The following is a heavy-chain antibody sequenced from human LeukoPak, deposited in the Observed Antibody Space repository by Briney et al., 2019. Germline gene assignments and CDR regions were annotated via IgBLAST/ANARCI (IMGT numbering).Heavy chain of an antibody. V-gene: IGHV4-59*01. Sequence: SETLSLTCTVSGGSISSYYWSWIRQPPGKGLEWIGYIYYSGSTNYNPSLKSRVTISVETSKNEFSLKLRSVTAEDTAVYYCARGHLRGITMIVVVTKFDYWGQGTLVTVSS. CDR2: IYYSGST. CDR1: GGSISSYY. J-gene: IGHJ4*02. CDR3: ARGHLRGITMIVVVTKFDY. D-gene: IGHD3-22*01.